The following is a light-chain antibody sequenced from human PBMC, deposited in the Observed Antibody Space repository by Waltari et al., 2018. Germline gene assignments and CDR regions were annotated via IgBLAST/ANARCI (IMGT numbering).Light chain of an antibody. CDR2: KAS. V-gene: IGKV1-5*03. CDR3: HQYSSFPWA. J-gene: IGKJ1*01. CDR1: QSIGNW. Sequence: DIQMTQSPSTLSASVGDRVNITCRASQSIGNWLAWYQQKPEKAHNLLISKASALESGVPSRFSGSGSGTEFTLTISSLQPDDFATYYCHQYSSFPWALGQGTKVEIK.